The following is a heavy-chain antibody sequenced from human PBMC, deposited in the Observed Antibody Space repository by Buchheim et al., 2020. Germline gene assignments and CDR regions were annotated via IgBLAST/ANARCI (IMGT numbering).Heavy chain of an antibody. J-gene: IGHJ4*02. V-gene: IGHV3-7*01. CDR1: GFTFSSYW. D-gene: IGHD3-10*01. CDR2: IKQDGSEK. CDR3: AKDFVLSRFGELSLFDY. Sequence: EVQLVESGGGLVQPGGSLRLSCAASGFTFSSYWMSWVRQAPGKGLEWVANIKQDGSEKYYVDSVKGRFTISRDNAKNSLYLQMNSLRAEDTAVYYCAKDFVLSRFGELSLFDYWGQGTL.